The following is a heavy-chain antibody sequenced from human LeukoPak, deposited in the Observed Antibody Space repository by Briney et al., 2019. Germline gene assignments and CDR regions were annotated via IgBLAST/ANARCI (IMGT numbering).Heavy chain of an antibody. J-gene: IGHJ6*04. D-gene: IGHD3-22*01. V-gene: IGHV3-23*01. CDR2: ISGSGGST. CDR3: ARVYYDRGMDV. Sequence: GGSLRLSCAASGFTFSSYGMSWVRQAPGKGLEWVSAISGSGGSTYYADSVKGRFTISRDNSKNTVYLQMNSLRAEDTAVYYCARVYYDRGMDVWGKGTTVTISS. CDR1: GFTFSSYG.